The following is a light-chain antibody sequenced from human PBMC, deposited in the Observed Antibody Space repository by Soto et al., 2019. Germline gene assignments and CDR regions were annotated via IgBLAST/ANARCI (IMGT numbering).Light chain of an antibody. CDR2: KAS. CDR3: QHYNSYSEA. V-gene: IGKV1-5*03. J-gene: IGKJ1*01. CDR1: QNINMW. Sequence: DIQMTQSPSTLSASVGDRVTITCRASQNINMWLAWYQQKPGKAPKLLIYKASTLKSGVPSRFSGSGSGTEFTLTISSLQPDDFATYYCQHYNSYSEAFGQGTKVDIK.